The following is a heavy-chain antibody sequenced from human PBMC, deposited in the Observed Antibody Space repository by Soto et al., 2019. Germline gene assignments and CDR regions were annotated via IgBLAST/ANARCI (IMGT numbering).Heavy chain of an antibody. D-gene: IGHD2-2*01. Sequence: GASVKVSCKASGYTFTSYAMHWVRQAPGQRLEWMGWINAGNGNTKYSQKFQGRVTITRDTSASTAYMELSSLRSEDTAVYYCAREGFYCSSTSCSNWFDPWGQGTLVTVSS. J-gene: IGHJ5*02. V-gene: IGHV1-3*01. CDR2: INAGNGNT. CDR3: AREGFYCSSTSCSNWFDP. CDR1: GYTFTSYA.